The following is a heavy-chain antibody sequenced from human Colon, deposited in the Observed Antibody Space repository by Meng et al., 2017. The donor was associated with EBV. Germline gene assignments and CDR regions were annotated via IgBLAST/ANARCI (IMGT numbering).Heavy chain of an antibody. Sequence: QAPIHDWGPSVLKPSGTPDLTCVVYGGFFSYYYWTWIRQPPWTGLEWIGEINHSGSPNYNQSLKSRVTMSVDTSKNQFSLKLSSVTAADTAVHYCAKLARPPYYNWNDGSRAYFDYWGQGTLVTVSS. CDR2: INHSGSP. J-gene: IGHJ4*02. V-gene: IGHV4-34*01. CDR1: GGFFSYYY. D-gene: IGHD1-20*01. CDR3: AKLARPPYYNWNDGSRAYFDY.